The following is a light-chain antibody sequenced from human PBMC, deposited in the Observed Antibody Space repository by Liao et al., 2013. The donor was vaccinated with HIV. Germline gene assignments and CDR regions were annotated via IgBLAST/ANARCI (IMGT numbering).Light chain of an antibody. V-gene: IGLV3-1*01. CDR1: KLGDKY. CDR2: EDS. J-gene: IGLJ3*02. CDR3: QAWDNRAVV. Sequence: SYDLTQPPSVSVSPGQTASITCSGDKLGDKYTCWYQQKPGQSPVLVIYEDSKRPSGIPERFSGSNSGSTATLTISGTQVTDEADYYCQAWDNRAVVFGGGTKLTVL.